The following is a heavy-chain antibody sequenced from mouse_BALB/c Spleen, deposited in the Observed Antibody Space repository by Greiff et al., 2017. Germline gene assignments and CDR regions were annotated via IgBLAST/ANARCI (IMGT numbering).Heavy chain of an antibody. J-gene: IGHJ1*01. CDR3: ARHKYGNDWYFDV. V-gene: IGHV5-12-2*01. D-gene: IGHD2-10*02. Sequence: EVHLVESGGGLVQPGGFLKLSCAASGFTFSSYTMSWVRQTPEKRLEWVAYISNGGGSTYYPDTVKGRFTISRDNAKNTLYLQMSSLKSEDTAMYYCARHKYGNDWYFDVWGAGTTVTVSS. CDR2: ISNGGGST. CDR1: GFTFSSYT.